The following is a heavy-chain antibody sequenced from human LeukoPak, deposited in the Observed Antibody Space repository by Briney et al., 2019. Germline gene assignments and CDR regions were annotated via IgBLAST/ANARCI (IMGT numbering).Heavy chain of an antibody. CDR1: GFTVTNDY. Sequence: GGSLRLSCAVSGFTVTNDYMNWVRQAPGKGLEWVSIIYSGGSAYYADSVKGRFTISRDSSNNTLFLQMSNLRADDSGLYYCATDVRSSPLGFWGHGTLVTVSS. J-gene: IGHJ4*01. CDR3: ATDVRSSPLGF. D-gene: IGHD6-13*01. V-gene: IGHV3-66*01. CDR2: IYSGGSA.